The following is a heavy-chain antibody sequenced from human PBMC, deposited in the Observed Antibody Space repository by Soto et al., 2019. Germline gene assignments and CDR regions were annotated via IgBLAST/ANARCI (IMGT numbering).Heavy chain of an antibody. CDR2: IYYSGST. CDR3: ASTGYCSSTSCHESGWFDP. CDR1: GGSISSGGYY. Sequence: SETLSLTCTVSGGSISSGGYYWSWIRQPPGKGLEWIGYIYYSGSTNYNPSLKSRVTISVDTSKNQFSLKLSSVTAADTAVYYCASTGYCSSTSCHESGWFDPWGQGTLVTVSS. D-gene: IGHD2-2*01. V-gene: IGHV4-61*08. J-gene: IGHJ5*02.